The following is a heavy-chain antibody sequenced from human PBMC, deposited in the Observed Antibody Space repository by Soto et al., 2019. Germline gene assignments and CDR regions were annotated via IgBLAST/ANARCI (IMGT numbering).Heavy chain of an antibody. CDR3: AHTSAKPTFDY. CDR1: GLSLSTNAMG. J-gene: IGHJ4*02. V-gene: IGHV2-5*02. CDR2: IYWDDDK. Sequence: GSGPTLVNPTQTLTLTCTFSGLSLSTNAMGVGWIRQPPGKALEWLAVIYWDDDKRYSQSLKSRLTITNDTSKNQVVLIMTNMDPVDTATYYCAHTSAKPTFDYWGQGTLVTVSS.